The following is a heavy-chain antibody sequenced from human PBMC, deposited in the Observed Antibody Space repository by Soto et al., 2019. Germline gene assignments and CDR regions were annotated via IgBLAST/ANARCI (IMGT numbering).Heavy chain of an antibody. D-gene: IGHD5-12*01. CDR3: TRGTVDKNPIDY. CDR1: GFTVSSNY. J-gene: IGHJ4*02. V-gene: IGHV3-53*04. Sequence: GGSLRLSCAASGFTVSSNYMSWVRQAPGKGLEWVSVIYSGGSTYYADSVKGRFTISRHNSKNTLYHQMNSLRAEDTAVNYCTRGTVDKNPIDYGGRGTRFTVS. CDR2: IYSGGST.